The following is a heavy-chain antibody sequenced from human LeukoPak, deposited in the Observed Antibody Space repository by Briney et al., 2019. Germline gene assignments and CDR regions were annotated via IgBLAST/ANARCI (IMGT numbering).Heavy chain of an antibody. CDR2: ISHSGST. CDR1: GYSISSGYY. Sequence: PETLSLTCTVSGYSISSGYYWGWIRQPPGKGLKWIGSISHSGSTYYNPSLKSRVTISVDTSKNQFSLKLSSLTAADTAVYYCARLRRSRLAEFDYWGQGTLVTVSS. CDR3: ARLRRSRLAEFDY. J-gene: IGHJ4*02. V-gene: IGHV4-38-2*02. D-gene: IGHD3-3*02.